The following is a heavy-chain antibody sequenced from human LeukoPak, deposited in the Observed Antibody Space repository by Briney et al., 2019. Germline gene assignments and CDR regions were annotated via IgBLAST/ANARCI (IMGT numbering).Heavy chain of an antibody. CDR1: GYSISSGYY. CDR2: MYHSGST. D-gene: IGHD3-10*01. V-gene: IGHV4-38-2*02. CDR3: ARLSVSLHYGSGSPPL. Sequence: SETLSLTCTVSGYSISSGYYWGWIRQPPGKGLEWIGSMYHSGSTYYNPSLKSRVTISLDTSKNQFSLKLSSVTAADTAVYYCARLSVSLHYGSGSPPLWGQGTLVTVSS. J-gene: IGHJ4*02.